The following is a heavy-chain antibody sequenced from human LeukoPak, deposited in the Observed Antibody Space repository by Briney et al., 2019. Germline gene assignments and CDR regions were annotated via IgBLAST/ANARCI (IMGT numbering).Heavy chain of an antibody. V-gene: IGHV3-30*18. D-gene: IGHD5-18*01. Sequence: GGSLRLSCAASGFTFSSYGIHWVRRAPGKGLEWVAVISYDGSNKYYADSVKGRFTISRDNSKNTLYLQMNSLRAEDTAVYYCAKDTAMVSWGQGTLVTVSS. J-gene: IGHJ4*02. CDR1: GFTFSSYG. CDR3: AKDTAMVS. CDR2: ISYDGSNK.